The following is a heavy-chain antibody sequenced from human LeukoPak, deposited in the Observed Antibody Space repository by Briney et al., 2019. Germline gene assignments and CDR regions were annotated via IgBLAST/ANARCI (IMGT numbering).Heavy chain of an antibody. CDR2: VDANGRTT. Sequence: GASVKVSCKASGYTFTGYYMHWVRQAPGKGLEYVSAVDANGRTTYYADSVKGRFTISRDDSKNTLYLHMSSLRPEDTAIYYCYCRDDLPAWGQGTLVTISS. D-gene: IGHD5-24*01. CDR3: YCRDDLPA. J-gene: IGHJ5*02. V-gene: IGHV3-64D*06. CDR1: GYTFTGYY.